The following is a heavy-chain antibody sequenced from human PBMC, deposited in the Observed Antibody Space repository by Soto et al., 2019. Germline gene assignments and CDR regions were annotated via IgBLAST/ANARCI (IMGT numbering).Heavy chain of an antibody. V-gene: IGHV3-74*01. CDR2: INSDGSST. D-gene: IGHD2-2*02. Sequence: PGGSLRLSCAASGFTISSYWRHWVRQAPGKGLVWVSRINSDGSSTSYADSVKGRFTISRDNAKNTLYLQMNSLRAEDTAVYYCARYCISTSCYRAFDIWGQGTMVTVSS. CDR3: ARYCISTSCYRAFDI. CDR1: GFTISSYW. J-gene: IGHJ3*02.